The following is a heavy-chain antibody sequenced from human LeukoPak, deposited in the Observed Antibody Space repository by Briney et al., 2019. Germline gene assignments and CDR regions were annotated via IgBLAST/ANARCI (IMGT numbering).Heavy chain of an antibody. CDR3: AKILSSGYYPVRATDY. CDR2: IRYDGSNK. V-gene: IGHV3-30*02. CDR1: GFTFDDYA. Sequence: PGRSLRLSCAASGFTFDDYAMHWVRQAPGKGLEWVAFIRYDGSNKYYADSVKGRFTISRDNSKNTLYLQMNSLRAEDTAVYYCAKILSSGYYPVRATDYWGQGTLVTVSS. D-gene: IGHD3-22*01. J-gene: IGHJ4*02.